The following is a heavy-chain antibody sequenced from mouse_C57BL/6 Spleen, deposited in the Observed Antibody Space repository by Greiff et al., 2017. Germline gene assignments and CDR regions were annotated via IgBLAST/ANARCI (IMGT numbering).Heavy chain of an antibody. CDR1: GFTFSSYG. CDR3: ARDYGSSYWYFDV. J-gene: IGHJ1*03. V-gene: IGHV5-6*01. CDR2: ISSGGSYT. D-gene: IGHD1-1*01. Sequence: EVKLMESGGDSVKPGGSLKLSCAASGFTFSSYGMSWVRQTPDKRLEWVATISSGGSYTYYPDSVKGRFTISRDNAKNTLYLQMSSLKSEDTAMYYCARDYGSSYWYFDVWGTGTTVTVSS.